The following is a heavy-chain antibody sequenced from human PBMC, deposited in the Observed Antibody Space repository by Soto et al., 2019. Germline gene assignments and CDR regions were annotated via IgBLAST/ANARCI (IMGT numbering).Heavy chain of an antibody. CDR1: GYNFVTQW. CDR3: ARQPALEPVDL. CDR2: IYPGTSET. Sequence: GESLQISCQGSGYNFVTQWIGWVRQVPGEGLEWIGIIYPGTSETIYSPAFQGQVTISVDKSISTTYLQWSTLKASDTAMYYCARQPALEPVDLWGQGTLVTVSS. J-gene: IGHJ5*02. V-gene: IGHV5-51*01.